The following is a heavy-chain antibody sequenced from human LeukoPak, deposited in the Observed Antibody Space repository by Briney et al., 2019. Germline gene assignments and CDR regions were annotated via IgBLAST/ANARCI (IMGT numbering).Heavy chain of an antibody. V-gene: IGHV3-30*18. CDR2: ISYDGSNK. CDR1: GFTFSSYG. Sequence: GGSLRLSCAASGFTFSSYGMHWVRQAPGKGLEWVAVISYDGSNKYYADSVKGRFTISRDNSKNTLYLQMNSLRAEDTAVYYCAKDCLRYFDWIRAGMDVWGQGTTVTVSS. CDR3: AKDCLRYFDWIRAGMDV. J-gene: IGHJ6*02. D-gene: IGHD3-9*01.